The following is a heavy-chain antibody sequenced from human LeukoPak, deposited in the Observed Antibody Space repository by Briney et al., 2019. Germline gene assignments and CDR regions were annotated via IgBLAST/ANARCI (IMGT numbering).Heavy chain of an antibody. J-gene: IGHJ5*02. CDR1: GVSTSSGY. V-gene: IGHV4-4*07. CDR3: ARGHGSGSYSA. Sequence: SETLSPTCTVSGVSTSSGYWSWIRQPAGKGLVWLGRVSTSLTTYYNPSLKGRVTMSLDTSENQFSLKLSSVTAADTAVYFCARGHGSGSYSAWGQGTLVTVSS. D-gene: IGHD3-10*01. CDR2: VSTSLTT.